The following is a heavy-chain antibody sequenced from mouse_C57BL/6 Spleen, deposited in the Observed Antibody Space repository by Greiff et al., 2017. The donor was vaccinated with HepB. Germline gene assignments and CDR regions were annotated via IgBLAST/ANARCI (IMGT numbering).Heavy chain of an antibody. J-gene: IGHJ1*03. CDR3: ARGGITTRNWYFDV. CDR1: GFNIKDYY. CDR2: IDPEDGET. D-gene: IGHD2-4*01. Sequence: VQLQQSGAELVKPGASVKLSCTASGFNIKDYYMHWVKQRTEQGLEWIGRIDPEDGETKYAPKFQGKATITADTSSNTAYLQRSSRTSEDTAVYYCARGGITTRNWYFDVWGTGTTVTVSS. V-gene: IGHV14-2*01.